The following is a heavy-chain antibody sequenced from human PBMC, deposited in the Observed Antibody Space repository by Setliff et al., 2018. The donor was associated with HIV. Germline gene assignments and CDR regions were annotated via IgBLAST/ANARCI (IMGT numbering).Heavy chain of an antibody. D-gene: IGHD3-10*01. Sequence: ASVKVSCKASGHTFTNVDIQWLRRAIGQGLEWMGWMNPNSGVSGYAQKFQGRVTMTRDTSISTAYMELSSLTSEDTGVYYCASGKGVGGVIITGGLDVWGKGTTVTV. CDR1: GHTFTNVD. CDR3: ASGKGVGGVIITGGLDV. V-gene: IGHV1-8*01. CDR2: MNPNSGVS. J-gene: IGHJ6*03.